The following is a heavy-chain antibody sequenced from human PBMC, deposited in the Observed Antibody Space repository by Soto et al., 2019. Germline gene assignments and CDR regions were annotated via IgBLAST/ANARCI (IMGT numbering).Heavy chain of an antibody. CDR2: ISGSGGTT. CDR1: GFTFSNYA. V-gene: IGHV3-23*01. Sequence: GGSLRLSCVVSGFTFSNYAMTWVRQAPGKGLEWVSFISGSGGTTQYVDSVRGRFSIARDNSENTLFLQMNTLRAEDTAVYYSAKGLTEWDPLYFDYWGQGTLVTVSS. J-gene: IGHJ4*02. CDR3: AKGLTEWDPLYFDY. D-gene: IGHD1-26*01.